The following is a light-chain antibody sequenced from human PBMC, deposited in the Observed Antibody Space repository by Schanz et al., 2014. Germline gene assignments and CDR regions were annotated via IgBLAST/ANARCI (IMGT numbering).Light chain of an antibody. CDR2: AAS. J-gene: IGKJ1*01. V-gene: IGKV1-39*01. Sequence: DIQMTQSPSSLSASVGDRVTLTCRASQSISNYLNWYQQKPGNAPKLLIFAASSLQSGVPSRFSGSGSGTEFTLTISSLQPDDFATYHCQQYNSYSPETFGQGTKVEIK. CDR1: QSISNY. CDR3: QQYNSYSPET.